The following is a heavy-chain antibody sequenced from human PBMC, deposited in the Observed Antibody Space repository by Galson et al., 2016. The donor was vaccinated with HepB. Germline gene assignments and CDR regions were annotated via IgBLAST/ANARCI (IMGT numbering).Heavy chain of an antibody. V-gene: IGHV3-30*18. CDR3: AKYYYDGSGYEWPFDY. D-gene: IGHD3-22*01. Sequence: SLRLSCAASGLSSSTYGMHWVRQAPGKGLEWVAVISYDGGDEYYADSVKGRFTISRDNSNNTLYLQMNSLRAEDTAVYYCAKYYYDGSGYEWPFDYWGQGTLVTVSS. CDR1: GLSSSTYG. J-gene: IGHJ4*02. CDR2: ISYDGGDE.